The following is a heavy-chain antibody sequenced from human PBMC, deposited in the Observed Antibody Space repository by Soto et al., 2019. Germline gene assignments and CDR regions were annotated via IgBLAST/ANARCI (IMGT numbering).Heavy chain of an antibody. CDR3: ERHVRKYGDWVFDF. D-gene: IGHD2-21*01. CDR1: GVSISSSTQH. J-gene: IGHJ4*02. V-gene: IGHV4-39*01. Sequence: PSETLSLTCIVSGVSISSSTQHWVWIRQTPGKGLEWLASIYSSGRTYYNPPLKSRLTISVDTSKNQVSLELSTMTAADAAVFFYERHVRKYGDWVFDFWVQGYLVT. CDR2: IYSSGRT.